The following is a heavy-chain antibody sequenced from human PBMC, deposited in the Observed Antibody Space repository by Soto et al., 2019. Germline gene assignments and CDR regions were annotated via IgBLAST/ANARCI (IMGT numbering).Heavy chain of an antibody. CDR1: GFTFSTYS. D-gene: IGHD3-3*01. CDR2: ISTGSTYI. J-gene: IGHJ4*02. CDR3: ARDWSGINPFFDY. Sequence: GGSLRLSCAASGFTFSTYSMNWVRQAPGKGLEWVSSISTGSTYIYYADSVKGRFSISRDNAKNSLYLQMNSLRAEDTAVYYCARDWSGINPFFDYWGQGTLVTVSS. V-gene: IGHV3-21*01.